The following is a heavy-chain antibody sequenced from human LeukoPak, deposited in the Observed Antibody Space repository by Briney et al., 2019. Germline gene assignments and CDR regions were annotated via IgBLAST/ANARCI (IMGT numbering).Heavy chain of an antibody. J-gene: IGHJ4*02. CDR1: GYTFTNYG. V-gene: IGHV1-18*01. D-gene: IGHD3-22*01. CDR3: ARVGYYDSSPDYNDY. Sequence: GASVKVSCKASGYTFTNYGISWVRQAPGQGLEWMGWISAYNGNTNYAQRLQGRVTMTTDTSTSTAYMELRSLRSDDTAVYYCARVGYYDSSPDYNDYWGQGTLVTVSS. CDR2: ISAYNGNT.